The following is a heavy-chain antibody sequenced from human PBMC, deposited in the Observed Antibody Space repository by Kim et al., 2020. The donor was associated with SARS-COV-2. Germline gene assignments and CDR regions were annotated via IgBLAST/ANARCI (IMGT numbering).Heavy chain of an antibody. Sequence: GGSLRLSCAASGFTFSSYAMHWVRQAPGKGLEWVAVISYDGSNKYYADSVKGRFTISRDNSKNTLYLQMNSLRAEDTAVYYCARETYSSGGWGVFDYWGQGTLVTVSS. CDR2: ISYDGSNK. V-gene: IGHV3-30-3*01. J-gene: IGHJ4*02. CDR3: ARETYSSGGWGVFDY. D-gene: IGHD6-19*01. CDR1: GFTFSSYA.